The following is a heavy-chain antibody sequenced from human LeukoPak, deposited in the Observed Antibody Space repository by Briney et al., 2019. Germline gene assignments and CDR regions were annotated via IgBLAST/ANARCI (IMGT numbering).Heavy chain of an antibody. D-gene: IGHD2-2*01. CDR1: GYTFTDYY. Sequence: ASVKVSCKASGYTFTDYYMHWVRQAPGQGLEWMGWININSGGTNYPQKFQGRVTMTRDTSINTAYMELSSLRSDDTAVYYCARRWGPHCSSISCYWRDWYFDLWGRGTLVTVSS. CDR2: ININSGGT. V-gene: IGHV1-2*02. CDR3: ARRWGPHCSSISCYWRDWYFDL. J-gene: IGHJ2*01.